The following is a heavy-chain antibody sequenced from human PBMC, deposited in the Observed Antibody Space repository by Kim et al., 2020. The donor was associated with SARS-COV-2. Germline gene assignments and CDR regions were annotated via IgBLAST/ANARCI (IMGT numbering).Heavy chain of an antibody. CDR3: ARGYGSGSPYGMDV. Sequence: NPPLKSGVTISVDRSKNQFSLKLGSVTAADTAVYYCARGYGSGSPYGMDVWGQGTTVTVSS. V-gene: IGHV4-30-2*01. J-gene: IGHJ6*02. D-gene: IGHD3-10*01.